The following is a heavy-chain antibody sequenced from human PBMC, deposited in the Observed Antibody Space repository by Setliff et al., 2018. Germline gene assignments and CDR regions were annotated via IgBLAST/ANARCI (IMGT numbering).Heavy chain of an antibody. D-gene: IGHD1-20*01. CDR2: INHSGST. V-gene: IGHV4-34*01. J-gene: IGHJ4*02. Sequence: TSETLSLTCAASGGTFSYYYWTWIRQPLGKGLEWIGEINHSGSTSYNPSLESRVTISIDTSKNQFSLNLRYVTAADTGLYYCARGRNIKLRLLDSWGQGKLVTVPQ. CDR1: GGTFSYYY. CDR3: ARGRNIKLRLLDS.